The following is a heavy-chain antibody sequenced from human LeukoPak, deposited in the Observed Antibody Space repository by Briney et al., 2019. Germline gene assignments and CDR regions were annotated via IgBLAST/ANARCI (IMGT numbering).Heavy chain of an antibody. CDR2: IYYSGSI. CDR3: ARTMSSSHTVYGMDV. Sequence: SQTLSLTCAVSGYSISSSNWWGWIRQPPGKGLEWIGYIYYSGSIYYNPSLKSRVTMSVDTSKNQFSLKLSSVTAVDTAVYYCARTMSSSHTVYGMDVWGQGTTVTVSS. CDR1: GYSISSSNW. V-gene: IGHV4-28*02. D-gene: IGHD2-2*02. J-gene: IGHJ6*02.